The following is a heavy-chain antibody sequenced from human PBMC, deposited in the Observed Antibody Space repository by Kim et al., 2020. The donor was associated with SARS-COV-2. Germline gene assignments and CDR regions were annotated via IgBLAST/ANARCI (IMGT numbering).Heavy chain of an antibody. V-gene: IGHV5-10-1*01. J-gene: IGHJ6*02. D-gene: IGHD2-2*01. Sequence: SPSFQGHVTISADKSISTAYLQWSSLKASDTAMYYCARRDIVLVPYGMDVWGQGTTVTVSS. CDR3: ARRDIVLVPYGMDV.